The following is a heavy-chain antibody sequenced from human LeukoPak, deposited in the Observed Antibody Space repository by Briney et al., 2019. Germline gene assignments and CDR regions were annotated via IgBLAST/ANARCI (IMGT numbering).Heavy chain of an antibody. CDR1: EFTFSSYE. Sequence: GGSLRLSCAASEFTFSSYEMNWVRQAPGKGLEWVSYISSSGRTIYYADSVKGRFTISRDNAKNSLYLQMNSLRAEDTADYYCARVISNCSGGSCYSFSHYYYYYYMDVWGKGTTVTVSS. CDR3: ARVISNCSGGSCYSFSHYYYYYYMDV. V-gene: IGHV3-48*03. D-gene: IGHD2-15*01. CDR2: ISSSGRTI. J-gene: IGHJ6*03.